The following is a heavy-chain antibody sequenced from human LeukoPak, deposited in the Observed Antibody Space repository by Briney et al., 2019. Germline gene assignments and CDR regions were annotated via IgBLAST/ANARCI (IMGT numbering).Heavy chain of an antibody. CDR3: ARGVAGAKDYFDY. J-gene: IGHJ4*02. D-gene: IGHD1-26*01. CDR2: FYYSGST. CDR1: GGSISSDY. V-gene: IGHV4-59*07. Sequence: SDTLALTCSVSGGSISSDYWNWIRQPPGRGLECVGYFYYSGSTNYNPSLKSRVTLSVDTSRNQFSLKLNSVTAADTAVYYCARGVAGAKDYFDYWGQGTLVTVSS.